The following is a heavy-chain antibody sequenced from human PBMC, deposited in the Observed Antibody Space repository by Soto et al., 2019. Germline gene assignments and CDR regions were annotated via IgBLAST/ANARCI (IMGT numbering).Heavy chain of an antibody. D-gene: IGHD3-16*01. J-gene: IGHJ6*02. CDR3: ARALITFGTRASVYYYYGMDV. V-gene: IGHV1-46*01. Sequence: ASVKVSCKASGYTFTSYYMHWVRQAPGQRLEWMGIINPSGGSTSYAQKFRGRVTMTRDTSTSTVYMELSSLRSEDTAVYYCARALITFGTRASVYYYYGMDVWGQGTTVTVSS. CDR1: GYTFTSYY. CDR2: INPSGGST.